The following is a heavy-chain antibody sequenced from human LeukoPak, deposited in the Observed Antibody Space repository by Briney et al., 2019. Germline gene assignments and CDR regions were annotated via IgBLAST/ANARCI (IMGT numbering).Heavy chain of an antibody. V-gene: IGHV1-69*05. CDR2: IIPIFGTA. Sequence: GASVKVSCKASGGTFSSYAISWVRQAPGQGLEWMGGIIPIFGTANYAQKFQGRVTITTDESTSTAYMELSSLRSEDTAVYYCARVPKPLYGVRRWEEARPDATKNYYYYYYMDVWGKGTTVTVSS. D-gene: IGHD4-17*01. CDR3: ARVPKPLYGVRRWEEARPDATKNYYYYYYMDV. CDR1: GGTFSSYA. J-gene: IGHJ6*03.